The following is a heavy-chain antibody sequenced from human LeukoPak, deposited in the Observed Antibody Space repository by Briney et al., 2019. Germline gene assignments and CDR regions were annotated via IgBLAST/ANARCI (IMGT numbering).Heavy chain of an antibody. J-gene: IGHJ4*02. CDR1: GFTFSSYG. V-gene: IGHV3-33*01. CDR2: IWYDGSNK. CDR3: ARDSSGYYPSY. Sequence: GGSLRLSCAASGFTFSSYGMHWVRQAPGKGLEWVAVIWYDGSNKYYADSVKGRFTISRDNSKNTLYLQMNSLRAEDTAVYYCARDSSGYYPSYWGQGTLVTVSS. D-gene: IGHD3-22*01.